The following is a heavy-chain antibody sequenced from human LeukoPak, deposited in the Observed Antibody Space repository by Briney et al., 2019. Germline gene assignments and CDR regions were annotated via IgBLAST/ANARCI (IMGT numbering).Heavy chain of an antibody. D-gene: IGHD5-24*01. V-gene: IGHV1-69*05. Sequence: ASVKVSCKASGGTFGSYAISWVRQAPGQGLEWMGGIIPIFGSANYAQKFQGRVTMTRDTSTSTVYMELSSLRSEDTAVYYCARVRDGYNDAYDIWGQGTMVTVHS. J-gene: IGHJ3*02. CDR3: ARVRDGYNDAYDI. CDR1: GGTFGSYA. CDR2: IIPIFGSA.